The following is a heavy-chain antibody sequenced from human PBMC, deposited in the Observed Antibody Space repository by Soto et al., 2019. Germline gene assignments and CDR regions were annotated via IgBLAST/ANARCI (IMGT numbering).Heavy chain of an antibody. CDR2: ISYDGSNK. CDR3: AREVNVVMGFDY. V-gene: IGHV3-30-3*01. Sequence: QVQLVESGGGVVQPGRSLRLSCAASGFTFSSYAMHWVRQAPGKGLEWVAVISYDGSNKYYADSVKGRFTISRDNSKHTLYLQMNSLRAEDTAVYYCAREVNVVMGFDYWGQGTLVTVSS. J-gene: IGHJ4*02. D-gene: IGHD3-22*01. CDR1: GFTFSSYA.